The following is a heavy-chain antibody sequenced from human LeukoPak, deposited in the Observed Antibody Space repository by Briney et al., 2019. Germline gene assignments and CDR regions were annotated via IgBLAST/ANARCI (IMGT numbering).Heavy chain of an antibody. V-gene: IGHV3-7*04. CDR3: ARALLIAPWIFDY. Sequence: GGSLRLSCAASGFTFSRHWMSWVRQAPGKGLEWVANIKQDGSEKYYVDSVKGRFTISRDNAKNSLYLQMNSLRAEDTAVYYCARALLIAPWIFDYWGQGALVTVPS. J-gene: IGHJ4*02. D-gene: IGHD2-21*01. CDR2: IKQDGSEK. CDR1: GFTFSRHW.